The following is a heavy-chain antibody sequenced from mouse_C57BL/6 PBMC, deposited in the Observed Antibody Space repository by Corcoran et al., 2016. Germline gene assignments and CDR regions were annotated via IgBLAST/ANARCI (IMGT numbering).Heavy chain of an antibody. D-gene: IGHD3-3*01. CDR3: ARGTCAY. CDR1: GYTFTDYY. Sequence: EVQLQQSGPELVKPGASVKISCKASGYTFTDYYMNWVKQSHGKSLEWIGDINPNNGGTSYNQKFKGKATLTVDKSSSTDYMELRSLTSEDSAVYYCARGTCAYWGQGTLVTVSA. V-gene: IGHV1-26*01. J-gene: IGHJ3*01. CDR2: INPNNGGT.